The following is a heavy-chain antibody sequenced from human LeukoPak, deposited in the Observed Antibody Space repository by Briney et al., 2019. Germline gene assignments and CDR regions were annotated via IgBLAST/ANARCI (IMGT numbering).Heavy chain of an antibody. D-gene: IGHD3-3*01. CDR2: INHSGST. Sequence: SETLSLTCAVYGGSFSGYYWSWIRQPPGKGLEWIGEINHSGSTNYNPSLESRVTISVDTSKNQFSLKLSSVTAADTAVYYCARVRSLRFLEWSPRRGAFDIWGQGTMVTVSS. CDR3: ARVRSLRFLEWSPRRGAFDI. V-gene: IGHV4-34*01. CDR1: GGSFSGYY. J-gene: IGHJ3*02.